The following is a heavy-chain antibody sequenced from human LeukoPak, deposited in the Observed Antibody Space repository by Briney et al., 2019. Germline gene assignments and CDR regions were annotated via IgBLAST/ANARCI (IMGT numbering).Heavy chain of an antibody. V-gene: IGHV3-30-3*01. D-gene: IGHD3-3*01. CDR1: GFTFSSYA. CDR3: ARARFLEWYRRAYYYYGMDV. Sequence: GGSLRLSCAASGFTFSSYAMHWVRQAPGKGLEWVAVISYDGSNKYYADSVKGRFTISRDNSKNTLYLQMNSLRAEDTAVYYCARARFLEWYRRAYYYYGMDVWGQGTTVTVSS. CDR2: ISYDGSNK. J-gene: IGHJ6*02.